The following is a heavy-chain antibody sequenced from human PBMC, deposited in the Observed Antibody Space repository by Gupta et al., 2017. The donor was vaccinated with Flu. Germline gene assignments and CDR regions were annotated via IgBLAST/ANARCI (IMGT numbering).Heavy chain of an antibody. Sequence: QLQLQESGPGLVKPSETLSLTCTVSGGSISSSSYYWGWIRQPPGKGLEWIGSIYYSGSTYYNPSLKSRVTISVDTSKNQFSLKLSSVTAADTAVYYCARHSSGTETPFIVVVPAATRVNWFDPWGQGTLVTVSS. CDR3: ARHSSGTETPFIVVVPAATRVNWFDP. CDR1: GGSISSSSYY. D-gene: IGHD2-2*01. J-gene: IGHJ5*02. V-gene: IGHV4-39*01. CDR2: IYYSGST.